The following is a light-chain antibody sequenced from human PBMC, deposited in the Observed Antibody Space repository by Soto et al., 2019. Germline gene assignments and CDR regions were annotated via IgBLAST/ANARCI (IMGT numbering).Light chain of an antibody. Sequence: EIVMTQSPATLSVSPGERATLSCRPTQSVGTDLAWYQQKPGQSPRLLIYGASTRATGIPARFSGSGSGTEFTLSISSLQSEDFAVYYCQQYNKWPLTFGGGTKVEIE. CDR3: QQYNKWPLT. J-gene: IGKJ4*01. V-gene: IGKV3-15*01. CDR1: QSVGTD. CDR2: GAS.